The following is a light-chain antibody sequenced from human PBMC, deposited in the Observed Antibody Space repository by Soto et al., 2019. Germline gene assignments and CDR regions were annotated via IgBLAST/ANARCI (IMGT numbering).Light chain of an antibody. V-gene: IGKV1-5*03. Sequence: DIRMTQSPSTLSASVGDRVIITCRASQNIDRWLAWYQQKPGKAPQLLIYRASFSESGVPSRFSGSGSGTEFTLTINSLQPDDFATYFCQHYNSYPYSFGQGTKLEI. CDR3: QHYNSYPYS. CDR1: QNIDRW. CDR2: RAS. J-gene: IGKJ2*03.